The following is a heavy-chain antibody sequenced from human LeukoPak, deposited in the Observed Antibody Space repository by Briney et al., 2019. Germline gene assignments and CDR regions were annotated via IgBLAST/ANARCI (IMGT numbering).Heavy chain of an antibody. J-gene: IGHJ4*02. V-gene: IGHV1-46*01. D-gene: IGHD1-1*01. CDR2: INPSDGST. CDR1: GYTFTTYY. CDR3: ARHSPPGTTPFDL. Sequence: ASVKVSCKASGYTFTTYYMHWVRQAPGQGPEWVGVINPSDGSTSYAQKFQGRVTMTRDTSTSTVYMDLSSLRSDDTAVYSCARHSPPGTTPFDLWGQGTLVTVSS.